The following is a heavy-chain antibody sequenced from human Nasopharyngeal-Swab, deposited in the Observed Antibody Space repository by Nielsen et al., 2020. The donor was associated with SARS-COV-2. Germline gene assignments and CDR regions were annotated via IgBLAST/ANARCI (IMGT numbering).Heavy chain of an antibody. CDR1: GFTVSSNY. CDR2: IYSGGCT. J-gene: IGHJ3*02. CDR3: VRDGALIQLWLLPHALDI. D-gene: IGHD5-18*01. Sequence: GESLKISCAASGFTVSSNYMSWVRQAPGKGLEWVSVIYSGGCTYYADSVKGRFTISRDNANNSLYLQMNSLRADDTAVYYCVRDGALIQLWLLPHALDIWGQGTLVTVSS. V-gene: IGHV3-53*01.